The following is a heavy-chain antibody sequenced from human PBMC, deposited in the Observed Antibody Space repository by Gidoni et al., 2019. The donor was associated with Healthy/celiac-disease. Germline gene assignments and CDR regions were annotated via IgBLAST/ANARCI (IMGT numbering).Heavy chain of an antibody. J-gene: IGHJ3*02. CDR2: IYYRGRT. CDR3: ARVSEEYQLPRDDAFDI. Sequence: QLQLQESGPGLVKPSATLSLTCTLSGCSLSSSMSYWGWIRQPPGKGLEWIGSIYYRGRTYYNPSLKSRVTISVDTSKNQFSLKLSSVTAADTAVYYCARVSEEYQLPRDDAFDIWGQGTMVTVSS. V-gene: IGHV4-39*07. D-gene: IGHD2-2*01. CDR1: GCSLSSSMSY.